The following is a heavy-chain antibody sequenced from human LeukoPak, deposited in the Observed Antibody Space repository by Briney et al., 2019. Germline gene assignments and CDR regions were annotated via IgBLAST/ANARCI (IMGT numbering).Heavy chain of an antibody. D-gene: IGHD4-23*01. J-gene: IGHJ3*02. V-gene: IGHV4-61*02. Sequence: SETLSLTCTVSGGSISSGSYYWSWIRQPAGKGLEWIGRIYTSGSTNYNPSLKSRVTISVDTSKNQFSLKLSSVTAADTAVYYCARDPTVVTPDDAFDIWGRGTMVTVSS. CDR2: IYTSGST. CDR3: ARDPTVVTPDDAFDI. CDR1: GGSISSGSYY.